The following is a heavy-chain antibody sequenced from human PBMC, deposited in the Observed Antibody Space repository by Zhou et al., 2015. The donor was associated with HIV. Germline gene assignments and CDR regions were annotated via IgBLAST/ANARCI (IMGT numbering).Heavy chain of an antibody. CDR1: GGSFTSSG. Sequence: QVQLVQSGAEVTKPGSSVKVSCTASGGSFTSSGISWVRQAPGQGLEWMGGIIPMFRTANYAQKFQGRVTITADESTRTAYMELRSLKSDDTAVYYCAAESSQWLVGKSFDSWGQGTLVTVSA. D-gene: IGHD6-19*01. V-gene: IGHV1-69*01. J-gene: IGHJ4*02. CDR2: IIPMFRTA. CDR3: AAESSQWLVGKSFDS.